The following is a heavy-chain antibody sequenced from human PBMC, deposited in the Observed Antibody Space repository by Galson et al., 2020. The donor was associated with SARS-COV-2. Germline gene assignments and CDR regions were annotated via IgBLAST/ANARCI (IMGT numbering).Heavy chain of an antibody. V-gene: IGHV3-30-3*01. CDR2: ISYDGINK. CDR3: ERPNSYGYKGWFDP. Sequence: TGGSLRLSCAASGFTFSSYAIHWVRQAPGKGLEWVAVISYDGINKYYADSVKGRFTISSDNSKNTLYLQMNSMRAEDTAVYYCERPNSYGYKGWFDPWGQGTLVTVSS. CDR1: GFTFSSYA. J-gene: IGHJ5*02. D-gene: IGHD5-18*01.